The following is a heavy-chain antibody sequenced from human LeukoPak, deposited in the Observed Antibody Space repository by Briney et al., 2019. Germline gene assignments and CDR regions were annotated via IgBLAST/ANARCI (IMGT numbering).Heavy chain of an antibody. Sequence: GGSLRLSCAASGLTFTNAWMSWVRQAPGKGLEWVSAISGSGGSTYYADSVKGRFTISRDNSKNTLYLQMNSLRAEDTAVYYCAKDKMELPYYFDYWGQGILVTVSS. J-gene: IGHJ4*02. CDR2: ISGSGGST. V-gene: IGHV3-23*01. CDR3: AKDKMELPYYFDY. CDR1: GLTFTNAW. D-gene: IGHD1-7*01.